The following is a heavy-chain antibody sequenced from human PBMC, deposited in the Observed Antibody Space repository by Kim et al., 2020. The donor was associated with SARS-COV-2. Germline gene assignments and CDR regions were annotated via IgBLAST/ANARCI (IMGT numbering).Heavy chain of an antibody. J-gene: IGHJ6*02. CDR2: IYSGGST. V-gene: IGHV3-53*01. Sequence: GGSLRLSCAASGFTVSSNYMNWVRQAPGKGLEWVSVIYSGGSTYYADSVKGRFTISRDNSKNTLYLQMNSLRAEDTAVYYCARGMVGYGMDVWGQGTTVTVSS. CDR3: ARGMVGYGMDV. D-gene: IGHD1-26*01. CDR1: GFTVSSNY.